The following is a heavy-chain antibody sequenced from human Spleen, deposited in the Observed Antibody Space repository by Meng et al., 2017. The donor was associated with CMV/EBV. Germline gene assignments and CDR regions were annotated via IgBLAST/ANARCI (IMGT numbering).Heavy chain of an antibody. V-gene: IGHV3-21*01. CDR3: ARGRRVGHDAFDI. D-gene: IGHD1-26*01. CDR2: TSPSGRHI. J-gene: IGHJ3*02. Sequence: GESLKISCAASGFSFSEYSMSWVRQAPGKGLEWVSSTSPSGRHIYYSESGRGRFTISRDNADNSLSLQMNSLRADDTAVYYCARGRRVGHDAFDIWGQGTMVTVSS. CDR1: GFSFSEYS.